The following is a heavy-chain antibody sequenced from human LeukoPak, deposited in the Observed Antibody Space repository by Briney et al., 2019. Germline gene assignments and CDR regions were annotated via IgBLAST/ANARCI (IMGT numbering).Heavy chain of an antibody. CDR3: ARAHLWFGELLYYFDY. D-gene: IGHD3-10*01. CDR1: GGTFSSYA. J-gene: IGHJ4*02. Sequence: GASVKVSCKASGGTFSSYAISWVRQAPGQGLEWMGGIIPIFGTANYAQKFQGRVTITADESTSTAYMELSSLRSEDTAVYYCARAHLWFGELLYYFDYWGQGTLVTVSS. CDR2: IIPIFGTA. V-gene: IGHV1-69*13.